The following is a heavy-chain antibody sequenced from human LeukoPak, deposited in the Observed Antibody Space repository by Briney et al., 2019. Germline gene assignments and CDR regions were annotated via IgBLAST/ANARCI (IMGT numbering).Heavy chain of an antibody. CDR3: AKDLSRHDPGNWFDP. D-gene: IGHD1-1*01. CDR2: ISYDGSNK. Sequence: GGSLRLSCAASGFTFSSYGMHWVRQAPGKGLEWVAVISYDGSNKYYADSVKGRFTISRDNSKNTLYLQMNSLRAEDTAVYYCAKDLSRHDPGNWFDPWGQGTLVTVSS. V-gene: IGHV3-30*18. J-gene: IGHJ5*02. CDR1: GFTFSSYG.